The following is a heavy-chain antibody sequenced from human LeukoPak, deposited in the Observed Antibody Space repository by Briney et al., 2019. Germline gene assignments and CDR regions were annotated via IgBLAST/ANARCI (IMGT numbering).Heavy chain of an antibody. D-gene: IGHD3-22*01. CDR3: ARLSSGYTYYFDY. CDR2: IYTSGST. J-gene: IGHJ4*02. Sequence: SQTLSLTCTVSGGSISSGSYYWSWIRQPAGKGLEWIGRIYTSGSTNYNHSLKSQVTISVDTSKNHFSLKLSSVTAANTAVYYCARLSSGYTYYFDYWGQGTLVTVSS. CDR1: GGSISSGSYY. V-gene: IGHV4-61*02.